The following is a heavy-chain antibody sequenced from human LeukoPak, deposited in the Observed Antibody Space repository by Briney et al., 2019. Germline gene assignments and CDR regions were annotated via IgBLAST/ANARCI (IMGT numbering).Heavy chain of an antibody. CDR1: GFTFSSYG. Sequence: GGSLRLSCAASGFTFSSYGMHWVRQAPGKGLEGVAVISYDGSNKYYADSVKGRFTISRDSSKNTLYLQMNSLRAEDTAVYYCAKDAQAYYYYGMDVWGQGTTVTVSS. V-gene: IGHV3-30*18. CDR3: AKDAQAYYYYGMDV. CDR2: ISYDGSNK. J-gene: IGHJ6*02.